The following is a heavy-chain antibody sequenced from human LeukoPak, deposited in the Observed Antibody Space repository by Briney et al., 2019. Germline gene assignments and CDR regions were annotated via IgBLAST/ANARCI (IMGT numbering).Heavy chain of an antibody. V-gene: IGHV3-53*01. J-gene: IGHJ4*02. CDR1: GFTVSNSY. Sequence: GGSLRLSCAASGFTVSNSYMSWVRQAPRKGLEWVSVLYSGGGAYYTDSVRGRFTFSRDSSKNTLYLQMNSLRADDTAVYYCVGQTHKDYWGQGTLVTVSS. CDR2: LYSGGGA. CDR3: VGQTHKDY.